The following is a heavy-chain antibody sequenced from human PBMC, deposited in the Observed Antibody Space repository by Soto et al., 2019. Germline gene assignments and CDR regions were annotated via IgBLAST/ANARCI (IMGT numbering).Heavy chain of an antibody. Sequence: QVQLVQSGAEVKKPGSSVKVSCKASGGTFSSYAISWVRQAPGQGLEWMGGIIPIFGTANYAQKFQGRVTITADKSTSTAYMELRSLRSEDTAVYYCARSLGYCSGGSCYFNWFEPWGQGTLVTFSS. V-gene: IGHV1-69*06. CDR3: ARSLGYCSGGSCYFNWFEP. CDR2: IIPIFGTA. J-gene: IGHJ5*02. D-gene: IGHD2-15*01. CDR1: GGTFSSYA.